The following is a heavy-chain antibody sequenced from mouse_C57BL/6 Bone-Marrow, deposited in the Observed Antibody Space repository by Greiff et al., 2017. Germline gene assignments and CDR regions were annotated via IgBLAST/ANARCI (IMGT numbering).Heavy chain of an antibody. CDR3: ARWYGYYWYFDV. J-gene: IGHJ1*03. CDR2: IDPSDSYP. V-gene: IGHV1-69*01. D-gene: IGHD2-2*01. CDR1: GYTFTSYW. Sequence: QVQLQQPGAELVMPGASVKLSCKASGYTFTSYWMPWVKQRPGKGLEWIGAIDPSDSYPNYNQKLKGKSPLTVDNSTSTAYMQLSSLTSEDSAVYYCARWYGYYWYFDVWGTGTTVTVSS.